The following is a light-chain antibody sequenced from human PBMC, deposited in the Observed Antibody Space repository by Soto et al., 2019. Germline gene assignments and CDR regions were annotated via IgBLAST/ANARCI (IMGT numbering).Light chain of an antibody. CDR3: QQYHNWYT. J-gene: IGKJ2*01. V-gene: IGKV3-15*01. CDR2: GAS. Sequence: IVMTQSPATLSVSPGERATLSCRASQSISSNLAWYQQKPGRAPRLLIFGASTRATGIPVRFSGSGSGTEFTLTINSLQSEDFAVYYCQQYHNWYTFGQGTKLEIK. CDR1: QSISSN.